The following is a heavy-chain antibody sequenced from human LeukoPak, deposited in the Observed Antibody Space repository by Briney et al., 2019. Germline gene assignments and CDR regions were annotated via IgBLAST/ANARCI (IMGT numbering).Heavy chain of an antibody. D-gene: IGHD1-1*01. CDR3: AANWNDVRSDAFDI. CDR1: GFTFSGYS. CDR2: ISSSSSYI. V-gene: IGHV3-21*01. J-gene: IGHJ3*02. Sequence: GGSLRLSCAASGFTFSGYSMNWVRQAPGKGLEWVSSISSSSSYIYYADSVKGRFTISRDNAKNSLYLQMNSLRAEDTAVYYCAANWNDVRSDAFDIWGQGTMVTVSS.